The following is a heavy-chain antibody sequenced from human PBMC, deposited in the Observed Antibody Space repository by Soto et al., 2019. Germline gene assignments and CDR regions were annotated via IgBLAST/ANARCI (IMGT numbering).Heavy chain of an antibody. CDR3: ASLGYCSGGSCYASGY. CDR2: INHSGST. Sequence: VRLQQWGAGLLKPSETLSLTCAVYGGSFSGYYWSWIRQPPGKGLGWIGEINHSGSTNYNPSLKSRVTISVDTSKNQFSLKLSSVTAADTAVYYCASLGYCSGGSCYASGYWGQGTLVTVSS. CDR1: GGSFSGYY. D-gene: IGHD2-15*01. J-gene: IGHJ4*02. V-gene: IGHV4-34*01.